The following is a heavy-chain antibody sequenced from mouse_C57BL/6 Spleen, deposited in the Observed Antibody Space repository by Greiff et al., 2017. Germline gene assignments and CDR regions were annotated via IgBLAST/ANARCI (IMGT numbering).Heavy chain of an antibody. D-gene: IGHD2-4*01. V-gene: IGHV1-72*01. CDR2: IDPNSGGT. CDR3: ARKGIYYDYDMGYAMDY. Sequence: VQLQQPGAELVKPGASVKLSCKASGYTFTSYWMHWVKQRPGRGLEWIGRIDPNSGGTKYNEKFKSKATLTVDKPASTAYMQLSSLTAEDSAVYYCARKGIYYDYDMGYAMDYWGQGTSVTVSS. CDR1: GYTFTSYW. J-gene: IGHJ4*01.